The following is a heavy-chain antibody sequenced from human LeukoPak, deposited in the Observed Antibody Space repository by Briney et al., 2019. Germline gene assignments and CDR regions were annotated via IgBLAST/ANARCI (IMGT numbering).Heavy chain of an antibody. CDR1: GGSISSGSYY. V-gene: IGHV4-61*02. J-gene: IGHJ4*02. CDR3: AREDYYGTNFDY. CDR2: IYTSGST. D-gene: IGHD3-10*01. Sequence: PSETLSLTCTVSGGSISSGSYYWSWIRQPAGKGLGWIGRIYTSGSTNYNPSLKSRVTMSVDTSKNQFSLKLSSVTAADTAVYYCAREDYYGTNFDYWGQGTLVTVSS.